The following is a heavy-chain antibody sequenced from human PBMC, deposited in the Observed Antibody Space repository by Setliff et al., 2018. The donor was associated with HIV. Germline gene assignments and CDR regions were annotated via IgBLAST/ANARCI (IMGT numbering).Heavy chain of an antibody. CDR1: GFSFKSYG. V-gene: IGHV3-30*03. D-gene: IGHD6-6*01. CDR2: ISYDGTNK. Sequence: GGSLRLSCSASGFSFKSYGIHWVRQAPGKGLEWVAVISYDGTNKYYVDSVKGRFTISRDNSKNTLYLQMDSLRAEDTAVYYCARNGRQLVRGEFDYWGQGTLVTVSS. J-gene: IGHJ4*02. CDR3: ARNGRQLVRGEFDY.